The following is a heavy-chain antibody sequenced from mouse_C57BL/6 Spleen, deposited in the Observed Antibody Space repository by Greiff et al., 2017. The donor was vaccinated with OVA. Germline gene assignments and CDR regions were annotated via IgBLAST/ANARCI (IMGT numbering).Heavy chain of an antibody. CDR3: TRERYDYDGRGYYYAMDY. D-gene: IGHD2-4*01. CDR2: ISSGGDYI. V-gene: IGHV5-9-1*02. CDR1: GFTFSSYA. Sequence: DVQLVESGEGLVKPGGSLKLSCAASGFTFSSYAMSWVRQTPEKRLEWVAYISSGGDYIYYADTVKGRFTISRDNARNTLYLQMSSLKSEDTAMYYCTRERYDYDGRGYYYAMDYWGQGTSVTVSS. J-gene: IGHJ4*01.